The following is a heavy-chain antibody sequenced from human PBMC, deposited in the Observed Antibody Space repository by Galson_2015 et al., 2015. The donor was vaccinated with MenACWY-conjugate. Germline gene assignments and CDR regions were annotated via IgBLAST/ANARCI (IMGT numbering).Heavy chain of an antibody. J-gene: IGHJ4*02. CDR2: ISYDGSNK. CDR1: GFTFSSYG. D-gene: IGHD3-10*01. CDR3: AKGSMVRGIIITLDY. Sequence: SLRLSCAASGFTFSSYGMHWVRQAPGKGLGWVAVISYDGSNKYYADYVKGRFTISRDNSKNTLYLQMNSLRAEDTAVYYCAKGSMVRGIIITLDYWGQGTLVTVSS. V-gene: IGHV3-30*18.